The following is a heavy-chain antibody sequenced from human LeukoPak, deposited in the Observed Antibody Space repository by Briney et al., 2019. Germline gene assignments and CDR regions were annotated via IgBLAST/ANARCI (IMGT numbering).Heavy chain of an antibody. CDR3: ARTPVLLWFGEYFDY. V-gene: IGHV4-59*11. CDR1: NYSITSHY. CDR2: IHHSGST. Sequence: SETLSLTCSVSNYSITSHYWGWIRQPPGKGLEWIANIHHSGSTNDNPSLKSRIIITMDTSKNQFSLKLTSVTAADTAVYYCARTPVLLWFGEYFDYWGQGTLVTVSS. D-gene: IGHD3-10*01. J-gene: IGHJ4*02.